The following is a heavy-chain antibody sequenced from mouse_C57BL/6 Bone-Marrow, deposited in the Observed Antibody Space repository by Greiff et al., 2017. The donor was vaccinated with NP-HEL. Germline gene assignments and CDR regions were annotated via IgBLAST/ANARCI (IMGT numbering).Heavy chain of an antibody. CDR3: ARHRGSSGYFDV. V-gene: IGHV5-12*01. Sequence: EVQLVESGGGLVQPGGSLKLSCAASGFTFSDYYMYWVRQTPEKRLEWVAYISNGGGSTYYPDTVKGRFTISSDNAKNTLYLQMSRLKSEDTAMYYCARHRGSSGYFDVWGTGTTVTVSS. J-gene: IGHJ1*03. CDR2: ISNGGGST. D-gene: IGHD1-1*01. CDR1: GFTFSDYY.